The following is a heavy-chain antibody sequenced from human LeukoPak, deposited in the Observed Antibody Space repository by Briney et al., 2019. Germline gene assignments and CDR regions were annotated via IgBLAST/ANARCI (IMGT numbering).Heavy chain of an antibody. D-gene: IGHD6-6*01. CDR1: GVSISSSNW. Sequence: SGTLSLTCAVSGVSISSSNWWSWVRPPPGKGLEWIGEIYHSGSTNYNPSLKSRVTISVDKSKNQFSLKLSSVTAADTAVYYCARGGSIAALYYFDYWGQGTLVTVSS. CDR3: ARGGSIAALYYFDY. V-gene: IGHV4-4*02. J-gene: IGHJ4*02. CDR2: IYHSGST.